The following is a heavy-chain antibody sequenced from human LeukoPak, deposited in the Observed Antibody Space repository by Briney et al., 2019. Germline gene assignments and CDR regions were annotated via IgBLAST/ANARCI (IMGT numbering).Heavy chain of an antibody. J-gene: IGHJ4*02. V-gene: IGHV1-2*06. D-gene: IGHD2-15*01. Sequence: ASVKVSCKASGYTFTGYYMHWVRQAPGQGLEWMGRINPNRGGTNYAQKFQGRVTMTRDTSISTAYMELSRLRSDDTAVYYCAQTEGYCSGGSCYARDYWGQGTLVTVSS. CDR1: GYTFTGYY. CDR3: AQTEGYCSGGSCYARDY. CDR2: INPNRGGT.